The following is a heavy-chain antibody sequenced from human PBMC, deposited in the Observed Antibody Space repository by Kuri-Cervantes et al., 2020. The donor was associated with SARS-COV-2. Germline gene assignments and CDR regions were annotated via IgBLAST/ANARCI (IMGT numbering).Heavy chain of an antibody. Sequence: GESLKISCAASGFTFSSYAMHWVRQAPGKGLEWVAVISYDGSNKYYADSVKGRFTISRDNSKNTLYLQMNSLRAEDTAVYYCARTRIAAAGTIDYWGQGTLVTVSS. CDR3: ARTRIAAAGTIDY. V-gene: IGHV3-30-3*01. D-gene: IGHD6-13*01. J-gene: IGHJ4*02. CDR2: ISYDGSNK. CDR1: GFTFSSYA.